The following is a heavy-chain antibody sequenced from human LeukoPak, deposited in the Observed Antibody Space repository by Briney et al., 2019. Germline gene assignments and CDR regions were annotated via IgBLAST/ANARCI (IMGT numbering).Heavy chain of an antibody. J-gene: IGHJ6*02. D-gene: IGHD2-2*01. CDR3: AKGGRYCSSTSCPKNYYYYGMDV. Sequence: GGSLRLSCAASGFTFDDYAMHWVRQAPGKGLEWVSAISGSGGSTYYADSVKGRFTISRDNSKNTLYLQMNSLRAEDTAVYYCAKGGRYCSSTSCPKNYYYYGMDVWGQGTTVTVSS. CDR2: ISGSGGST. V-gene: IGHV3-23*01. CDR1: GFTFDDYA.